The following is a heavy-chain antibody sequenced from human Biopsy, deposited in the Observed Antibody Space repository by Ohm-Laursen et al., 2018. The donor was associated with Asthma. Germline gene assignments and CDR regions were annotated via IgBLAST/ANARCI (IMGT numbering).Heavy chain of an antibody. J-gene: IGHJ5*02. CDR2: IYSSGDT. V-gene: IGHV4-30-4*01. CDR3: ARDRAMISET. Sequence: SETLSPTCTVSGGSISSDDYYWSWIRQAPGKGLEWIAYIYSSGDTYYSPSLKSRVSISLDTSKNQFSLRLTSVTAADTAVYYCARDRAMISETWGQGTLVTVSS. CDR1: GGSISSDDYY. D-gene: IGHD3-22*01.